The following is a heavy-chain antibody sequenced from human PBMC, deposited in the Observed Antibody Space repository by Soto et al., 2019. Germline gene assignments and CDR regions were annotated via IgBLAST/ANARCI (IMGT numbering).Heavy chain of an antibody. CDR3: AREGRPTALAY. Sequence: QVQLQESGPGLVKPSQILSLTCTVSGGSISSGGYYWSWIRQHPGKGLEWIGYIYYSGSTYYNPSLKNRVTISVDTSKNQFSLKLSSVTAADTAVYYCAREGRPTALAYWGQGTLVTVSS. CDR2: IYYSGST. V-gene: IGHV4-31*03. J-gene: IGHJ4*02. CDR1: GGSISSGGYY.